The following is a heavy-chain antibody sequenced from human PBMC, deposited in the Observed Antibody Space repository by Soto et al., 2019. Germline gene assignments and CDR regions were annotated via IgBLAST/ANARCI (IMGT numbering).Heavy chain of an antibody. V-gene: IGHV1-18*01. CDR1: GYTFTSYS. CDR3: ARGSYYDARTPDY. CDR2: ISTYNSHT. D-gene: IGHD3-22*01. J-gene: IGHJ4*02. Sequence: QVQLVQSGAEVKRPGASMKVSCKASGYTFTSYSISWVRQAPGQGLEWMGWISTYNSHTDYAQKLQGRVTMTTDTSTSAASMELRSLRSDDTAVYYCARGSYYDARTPDYWGQGTLVTVSS.